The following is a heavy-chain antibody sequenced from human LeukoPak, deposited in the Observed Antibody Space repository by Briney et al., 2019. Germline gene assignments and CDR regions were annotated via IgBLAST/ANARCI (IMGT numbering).Heavy chain of an antibody. Sequence: GGSLRLSCAASGFTFSSYSMNWVRQAPGKGLEWVSSISSSSSYIYYADSVKGRFTISRDNAKNSLYLQMNSLRAEDTAVYYCAKYYDSSGYLGYGYWGQGTLVTVSS. V-gene: IGHV3-21*01. CDR3: AKYYDSSGYLGYGY. CDR1: GFTFSSYS. CDR2: ISSSSSYI. J-gene: IGHJ4*02. D-gene: IGHD3-22*01.